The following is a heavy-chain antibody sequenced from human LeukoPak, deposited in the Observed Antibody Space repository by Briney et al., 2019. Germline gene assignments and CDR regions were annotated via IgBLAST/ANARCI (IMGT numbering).Heavy chain of an antibody. CDR3: ARDYYGSGSHPNWFDP. V-gene: IGHV4-4*07. D-gene: IGHD3-10*01. J-gene: IGHJ5*02. CDR1: GGSISSYY. Sequence: SETLSLTCTVSGGSISSYYWSWIRQPAGQGLEWIGRIYTSGSTNYNPSLKSRVTMSLDTSKNQFSLKLSSVTAADTAVYYCARDYYGSGSHPNWFDPWCQGTLVTVSS. CDR2: IYTSGST.